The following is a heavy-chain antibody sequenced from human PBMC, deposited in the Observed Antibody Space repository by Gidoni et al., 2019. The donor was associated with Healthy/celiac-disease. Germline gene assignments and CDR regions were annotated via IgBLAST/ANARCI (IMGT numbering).Heavy chain of an antibody. V-gene: IGHV4-39*01. J-gene: IGHJ4*02. D-gene: IGHD3-3*01. CDR1: GGSISSSRYY. CDR2: IYYSGST. CDR3: ARHRFLEWLLPYYFDY. Sequence: QLQLQESGPGLVKPSETLSLTCTVSGGSISSSRYYWGWIRQPPGKGLEWIGSIYYSGSTYYNPSLKSRVTISVDTSKNQFSLKLSSVTAADTAVYYCARHRFLEWLLPYYFDYWGQGTLVTVSS.